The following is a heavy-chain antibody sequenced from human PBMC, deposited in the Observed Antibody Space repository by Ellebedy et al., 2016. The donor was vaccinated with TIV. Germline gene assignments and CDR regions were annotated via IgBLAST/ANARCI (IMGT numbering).Heavy chain of an antibody. CDR2: FIPSFGTA. J-gene: IGHJ6*02. V-gene: IGHV1-69*13. Sequence: SVKVSXKASGGTFSNYAITWVRQAPGQGLEWMGGFIPSFGTANYAQKFQGRVTITADEFTSTAYMELSSLRSEDTAVYYCASTWSGLWGYYYGLDVWGQGTTVTVSS. CDR1: GGTFSNYA. CDR3: ASTWSGLWGYYYGLDV. D-gene: IGHD3-10*01.